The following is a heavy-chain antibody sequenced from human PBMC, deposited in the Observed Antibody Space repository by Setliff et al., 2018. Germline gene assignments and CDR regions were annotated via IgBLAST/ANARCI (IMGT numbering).Heavy chain of an antibody. CDR3: GRDLSGRSDH. J-gene: IGHJ4*02. D-gene: IGHD3-3*01. CDR2: IRYDSSTR. CDR1: GFDFSSYG. Sequence: GGSLRLSCVASGFDFSSYGMHWVRQAPGQGLEWLALIRYDSSTRHYADSVKGRFTSSRDNAKNTLYLQMNSLRAEDTAVYYCGRDLSGRSDHWGQGTLVTVSS. V-gene: IGHV3-30*02.